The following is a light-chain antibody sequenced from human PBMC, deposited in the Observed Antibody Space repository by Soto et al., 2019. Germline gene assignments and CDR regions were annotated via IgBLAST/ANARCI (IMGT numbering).Light chain of an antibody. CDR3: QQYNNWPPWT. CDR1: ESVSSN. J-gene: IGKJ1*01. Sequence: EIVMTQSPVTLSMSPGERATLSCRAGESVSSNLAWYQQKPGQAPRLLIYGASTRATGVPARFTGSGSGTEFTLTISSLQFDDSAVYYCQQYNNWPPWTFGQGTKVDI. V-gene: IGKV3-15*01. CDR2: GAS.